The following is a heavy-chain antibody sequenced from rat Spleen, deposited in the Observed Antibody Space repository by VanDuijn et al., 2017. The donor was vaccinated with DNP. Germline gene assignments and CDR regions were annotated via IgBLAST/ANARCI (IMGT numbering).Heavy chain of an antibody. CDR3: TKDAFDY. CDR1: GFTFSDYY. Sequence: EVQLVESGGGLVQPGRSLKLSCTTSGFTFSDYYMAWVRQAPKKGLEWVATIIHDGSRTYYGDSVKGRFTISRDNTKNALYLQMDSLRSEDTATYYCTKDAFDYWGQGVMVTVSS. J-gene: IGHJ2*01. V-gene: IGHV5S10*01. CDR2: IIHDGSRT.